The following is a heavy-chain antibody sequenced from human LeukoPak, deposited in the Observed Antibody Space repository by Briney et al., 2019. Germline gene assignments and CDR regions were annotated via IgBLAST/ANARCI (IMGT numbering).Heavy chain of an antibody. Sequence: SETLSLTCTVSGGSISSYYWSWIRQPAGKGLEWIGRIYTSGSTNYNPSLKSRVTMSVDTSKNQFSLKVRFVTAADTAVYYCAREQDYQLLYPWGQGTLVTVSS. CDR2: IYTSGST. CDR3: AREQDYQLLYP. V-gene: IGHV4-4*07. D-gene: IGHD2-2*01. J-gene: IGHJ5*02. CDR1: GGSISSYY.